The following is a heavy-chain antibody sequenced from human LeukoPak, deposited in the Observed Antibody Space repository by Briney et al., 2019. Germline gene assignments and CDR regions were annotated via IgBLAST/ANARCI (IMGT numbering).Heavy chain of an antibody. CDR1: GGSVNSGSCY. V-gene: IGHV4-61*01. Sequence: SETLSLTCTVSGGSVNSGSCYWSWIRQPPGKALEWIGYIYYSGSTNYNPSFQSRVTISVDTSKNQFSLKLSSVNASDTAVYYCARRFAPSRNDAFDIWGQGTMVTVSS. D-gene: IGHD3-10*01. J-gene: IGHJ3*02. CDR3: ARRFAPSRNDAFDI. CDR2: IYYSGST.